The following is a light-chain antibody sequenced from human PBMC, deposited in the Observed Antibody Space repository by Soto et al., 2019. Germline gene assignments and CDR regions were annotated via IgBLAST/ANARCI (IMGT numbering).Light chain of an antibody. Sequence: SYELTQPPWVSVSPGQTARITCAGDALPKQYAYWYQQKPGQAPVVVIYKDNERPSGIPERFSGSTSKTTVTLTISGVQAEYETYYFCQSSDSSRRYPDVFGTGTKVTVL. CDR1: ALPKQY. V-gene: IGLV3-25*02. CDR2: KDN. J-gene: IGLJ1*01. CDR3: QSSDSSRRYPDV.